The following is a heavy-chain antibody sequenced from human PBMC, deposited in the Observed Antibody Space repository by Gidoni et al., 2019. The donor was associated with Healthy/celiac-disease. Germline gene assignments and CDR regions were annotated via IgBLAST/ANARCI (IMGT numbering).Heavy chain of an antibody. J-gene: IGHJ6*02. CDR2: ISWNSGSI. CDR1: GVTFDDYD. Sequence: EGQLVESGGGWVQPGRSLRLSGAASGVTFDDYDMHWVRQAPGQGLEWVSGISWNSGSIGYAASVKGRFTISRDHAKNSLYLQMNSLRAEDTALYYCAKDAGYCSSTSCYTRLGAYYYYGMDVWGQGTTVTVSS. CDR3: AKDAGYCSSTSCYTRLGAYYYYGMDV. D-gene: IGHD2-2*02. V-gene: IGHV3-9*01.